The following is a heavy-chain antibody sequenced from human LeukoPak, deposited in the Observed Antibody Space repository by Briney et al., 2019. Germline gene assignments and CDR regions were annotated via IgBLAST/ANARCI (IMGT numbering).Heavy chain of an antibody. D-gene: IGHD6-13*01. Sequence: GGSLRLSCAASGITFSSYAMSWVRQAPGKGLEWVSAISGKNNSTYYAGSVKGRFTISRDNSKNTLYLQMNSLRAEDTAVYYCGNYLSSWYGYWGQGTLVTVSS. J-gene: IGHJ4*02. CDR2: ISGKNNST. CDR1: GITFSSYA. V-gene: IGHV3-23*01. CDR3: GNYLSSWYGY.